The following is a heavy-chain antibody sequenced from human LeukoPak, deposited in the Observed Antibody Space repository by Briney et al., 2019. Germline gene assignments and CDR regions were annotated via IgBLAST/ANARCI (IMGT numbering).Heavy chain of an antibody. D-gene: IGHD3-3*01. CDR2: IYYSGST. CDR3: ARRQTGPMGITIFGVVISGAFDI. CDR1: GGSISSYY. V-gene: IGHV4-59*01. Sequence: PSETLSLTCTVSGGSISSYYWSWIRQPPGKGLEWIGYIYYSGSTNYNPSLKSRVTISVDTSKNQFSLKLSSVTAADTAVYYCARRQTGPMGITIFGVVISGAFDIWGQGTMVTVSS. J-gene: IGHJ3*02.